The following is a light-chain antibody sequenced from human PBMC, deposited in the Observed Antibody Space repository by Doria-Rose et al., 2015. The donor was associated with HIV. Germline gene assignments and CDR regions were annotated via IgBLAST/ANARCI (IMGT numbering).Light chain of an antibody. V-gene: IGKV3-20*01. CDR3: HQYGTSWT. CDR2: DGS. CDR1: QSFSSTY. Sequence: TQSPGTLSLSPGERATLPCRASQSFSSTYLAWYQQKPGQAPSLLIYDGSTRATGIPDRFSASGSGTDFTRTINRLEPEDFALYYCHQYGTSWTFGQGTKVEI. J-gene: IGKJ1*01.